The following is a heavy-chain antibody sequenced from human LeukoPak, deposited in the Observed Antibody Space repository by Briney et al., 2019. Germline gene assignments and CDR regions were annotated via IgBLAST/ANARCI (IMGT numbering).Heavy chain of an antibody. CDR3: AKDGGYAYNWFDP. D-gene: IGHD2-8*01. CDR2: IRYDGSNK. CDR1: GFTFSSYG. V-gene: IGHV3-30*02. J-gene: IGHJ5*02. Sequence: GGSLRLSCAASGFTFSSYGMHWVRQAPGKGLEWVAFIRYDGSNKYYADSVKGRFAISRDNSKNTLYLQMNSLRAEDTAVYYCAKDGGYAYNWFDPWGQGTLVTVSS.